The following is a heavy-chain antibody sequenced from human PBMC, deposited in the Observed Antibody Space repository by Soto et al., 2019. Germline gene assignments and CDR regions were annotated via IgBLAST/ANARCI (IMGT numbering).Heavy chain of an antibody. J-gene: IGHJ4*02. CDR3: ARDDGIAVAGTFDY. D-gene: IGHD6-19*01. CDR2: ISYDGSNK. V-gene: IGHV3-30-3*01. Sequence: GGSLRLSCAASGFTFSSYAMHWVRQAPGKGLEWVAVISYDGSNKYYADSVKGRFTISRDNSKNTLYLQMNSLRAEDTAVYYCARDDGIAVAGTFDYWGQGTLVTVSS. CDR1: GFTFSSYA.